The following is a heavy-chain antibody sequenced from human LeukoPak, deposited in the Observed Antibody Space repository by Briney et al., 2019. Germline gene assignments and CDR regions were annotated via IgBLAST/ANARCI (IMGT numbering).Heavy chain of an antibody. CDR3: ARDPGIAVAGFDF. Sequence: SETLSLTCTVSGGSISSYYWSWIRQPPGKGLEWIGYIHYSGSTNYNPSLKSRVTILVDTSKNQFSLRLSSVTAADTAVYFCARDPGIAVAGFDFWGQGTLVTVSS. J-gene: IGHJ4*02. CDR1: GGSISSYY. CDR2: IHYSGST. V-gene: IGHV4-59*01. D-gene: IGHD6-19*01.